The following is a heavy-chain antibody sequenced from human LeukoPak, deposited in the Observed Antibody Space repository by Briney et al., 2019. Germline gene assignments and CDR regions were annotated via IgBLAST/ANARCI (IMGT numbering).Heavy chain of an antibody. CDR1: GYAFTGYY. CDR3: ARVAIRYFDWLLF. CDR2: SNPNSGGT. D-gene: IGHD3-9*01. Sequence: GASVKVSCKASGYAFTGYYMHWVRQAPGQGLEWTGWSNPNSGGTNYAQKFQGRVTMTRDTSISTAYMELSRLRSDDTAVYFRARVAIRYFDWLLFWGQGTLVTVSS. V-gene: IGHV1-2*02. J-gene: IGHJ4*02.